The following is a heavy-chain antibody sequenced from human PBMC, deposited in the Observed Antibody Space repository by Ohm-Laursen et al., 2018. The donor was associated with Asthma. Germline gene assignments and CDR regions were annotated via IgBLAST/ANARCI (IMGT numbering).Heavy chain of an antibody. CDR1: GFSFSSSG. V-gene: IGHV3-30*18. Sequence: SLRLSCAASGFSFSSSGMHWVRQAPGKGLEPVAGILYDGRNKYYADSVKGRFTISRDNSKNTPYLQMNSLRAEDTAVYYCAKDRSVIAVTGREYYFDNWGQGTLVTVSS. J-gene: IGHJ4*02. CDR3: AKDRSVIAVTGREYYFDN. D-gene: IGHD6-19*01. CDR2: ILYDGRNK.